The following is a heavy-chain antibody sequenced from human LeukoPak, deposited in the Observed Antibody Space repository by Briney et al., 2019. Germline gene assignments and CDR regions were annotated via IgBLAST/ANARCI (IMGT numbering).Heavy chain of an antibody. CDR3: ARDYSSGWNAFDI. J-gene: IGHJ3*02. D-gene: IGHD6-19*01. CDR1: GFTFGSYG. CDR2: IWYDGSNK. V-gene: IGHV3-33*01. Sequence: GGSLRLSCAASGFTFGSYGMHWVRQAPGKGLEWVAVIWYDGSNKYYADSVKGRFTISRDNSKNTLYLQMNSLRAEDTAVYYCARDYSSGWNAFDIWGQGTMVTVSS.